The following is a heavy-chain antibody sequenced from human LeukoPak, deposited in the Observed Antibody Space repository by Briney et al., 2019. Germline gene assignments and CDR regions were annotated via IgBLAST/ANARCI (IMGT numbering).Heavy chain of an antibody. J-gene: IGHJ3*02. CDR1: GYTFTGYY. D-gene: IGHD2-2*01. CDR3: ARDGGRTSSDAVEI. V-gene: IGHV1-2*02. Sequence: ASVTVSCTASGYTFTGYYMHWVRQAPGQGLEWMGWINPNSGGTNYAQKFQGRVTMTRDTSISTAYMELSRLRSDDTAVYYCARDGGRTSSDAVEIWGQGTMVIVSS. CDR2: INPNSGGT.